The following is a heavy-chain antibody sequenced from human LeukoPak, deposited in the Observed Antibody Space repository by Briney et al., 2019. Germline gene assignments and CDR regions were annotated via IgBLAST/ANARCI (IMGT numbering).Heavy chain of an antibody. CDR1: GFIFSDSY. V-gene: IGHV3-11*04. D-gene: IGHD3-22*01. J-gene: IGHJ3*02. CDR2: ISNSGGAI. Sequence: GWSLRLSCAASGFIFSDSYMSWVRQAPGKGLEWISYISNSGGAIYHADSVKGRFTISRDNADNSLYLQMNSLSAGDTAVYYCTRDSNYHDRSIYYDVFDIWGQGTKVTVSS. CDR3: TRDSNYHDRSIYYDVFDI.